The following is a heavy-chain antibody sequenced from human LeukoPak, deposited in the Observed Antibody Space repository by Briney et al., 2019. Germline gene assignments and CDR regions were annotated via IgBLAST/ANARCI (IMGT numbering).Heavy chain of an antibody. CDR2: INPNSGGT. Sequence: GASVKVSCKASGYTFTGYYMHWVRQAPGQGLEWMGWINPNSGGTNYAQKFQGRVTMTRDTSISTAYMELSRLRSDDTAVYYCARDPPFIAVAGTGDDYWGQGTLVTVSS. CDR3: ARDPPFIAVAGTGDDY. J-gene: IGHJ4*02. CDR1: GYTFTGYY. V-gene: IGHV1-2*02. D-gene: IGHD6-19*01.